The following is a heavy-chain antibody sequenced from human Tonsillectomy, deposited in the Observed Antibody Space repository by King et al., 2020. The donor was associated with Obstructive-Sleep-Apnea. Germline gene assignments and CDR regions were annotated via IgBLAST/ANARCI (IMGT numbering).Heavy chain of an antibody. Sequence: LQLQESGPGLVKPSETLSLTCTVSGGSISSSSYYWGWIRQPPGKGREWIGSIYYSGSTYYNPSLKSRVTISVDTSKNHFSLRLSSVTAADTAVYYCATIAARPYGLDVWGQGTTVTVSS. CDR2: IYYSGST. D-gene: IGHD6-6*01. J-gene: IGHJ6*02. V-gene: IGHV4-39*07. CDR1: GGSISSSSYY. CDR3: ATIAARPYGLDV.